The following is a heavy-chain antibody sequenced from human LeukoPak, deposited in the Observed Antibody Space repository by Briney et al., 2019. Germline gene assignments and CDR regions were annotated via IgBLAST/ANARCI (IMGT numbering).Heavy chain of an antibody. CDR2: INPYSGDT. V-gene: IGHV1-2*06. CDR1: GYTFTGYH. CDR3: ARDQGSLTRSWYTGY. Sequence: ASVKVSCKASGYTFTGYHIHWVRQAPGQGLEWMGRINPYSGDTNFAQKFQGRVTMTRDTSITTAYMNLSSLTPDDTAVYFCARDQGSLTRSWYTGYWGQGTQVTVSS. J-gene: IGHJ4*02. D-gene: IGHD6-13*01.